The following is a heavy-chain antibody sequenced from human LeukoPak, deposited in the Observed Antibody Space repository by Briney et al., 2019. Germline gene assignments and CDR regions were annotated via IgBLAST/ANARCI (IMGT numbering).Heavy chain of an antibody. CDR1: GFTFSSYE. Sequence: GGSLRLSCAASGFTFSSYEMNWVRQAPGKGLEWVSYISSSGSTIYYAGSVKGRFTISRDNAKNSLYLQMNSLRAEDTAVYYCARRDYDILTGYFNFDYWGQGTLVTVSS. D-gene: IGHD3-9*01. V-gene: IGHV3-48*03. CDR2: ISSSGSTI. J-gene: IGHJ4*02. CDR3: ARRDYDILTGYFNFDY.